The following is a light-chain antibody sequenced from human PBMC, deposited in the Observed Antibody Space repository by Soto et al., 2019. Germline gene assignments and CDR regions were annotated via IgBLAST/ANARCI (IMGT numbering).Light chain of an antibody. V-gene: IGLV1-44*01. CDR3: AAWDDRLSDLL. CDR2: SNY. J-gene: IGLJ2*01. Sequence: QSVLTQPPSASGTPGQRVTISCSGSNSNIGSNPVHWYQQFPGTAPKVLIYSNYQRPSGVPDRFSGSKSGTSVSLAISGLQSEDEADYYCAAWDDRLSDLLFGGGTKVTVL. CDR1: NSNIGSNP.